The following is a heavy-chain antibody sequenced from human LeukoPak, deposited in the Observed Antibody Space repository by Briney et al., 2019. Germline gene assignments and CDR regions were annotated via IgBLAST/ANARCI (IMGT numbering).Heavy chain of an antibody. Sequence: SETLSLTCTVSGGSISSYYWSWIRQPPGKGLEWIGYIYYSGSTNYNPSLKSRVTISVDTSKNQFSLKLSSVTAADTAVYYCARILTTSHWFDPWGQGTLVTVSS. CDR3: ARILTTSHWFDP. CDR2: IYYSGST. CDR1: GGSISSYY. D-gene: IGHD3-9*01. J-gene: IGHJ5*02. V-gene: IGHV4-59*01.